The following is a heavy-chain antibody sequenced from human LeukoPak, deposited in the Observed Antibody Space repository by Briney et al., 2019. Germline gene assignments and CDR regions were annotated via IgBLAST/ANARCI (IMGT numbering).Heavy chain of an antibody. D-gene: IGHD3-22*01. CDR2: ISYDGSNK. CDR3: ARGTNYYDSSGPFDY. V-gene: IGHV3-30*19. Sequence: GGSLRLSCAASGFTFSSYGMHWVRQAPGKGLEWVAVISYDGSNKYYADSVKGRFTISRDNSKNTLYLQMNSLRAEDTAVYYCARGTNYYDSSGPFDYWGQGTLVTVSS. CDR1: GFTFSSYG. J-gene: IGHJ4*02.